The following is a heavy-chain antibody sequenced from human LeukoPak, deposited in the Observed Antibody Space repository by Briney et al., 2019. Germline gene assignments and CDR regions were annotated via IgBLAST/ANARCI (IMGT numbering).Heavy chain of an antibody. V-gene: IGHV1-2*06. CDR1: GYTFTSYY. J-gene: IGHJ4*02. CDR3: AATVTTSYFDY. Sequence: ASVKVSCKASGYTFTSYYMHWVRQAPGQGLEWMGRINPNSGGTNYAQKFQGRVTMTRNTSISTAYMELSRLRSDDTAVYYCAATVTTSYFDYWGQGTLVTVSS. D-gene: IGHD4-17*01. CDR2: INPNSGGT.